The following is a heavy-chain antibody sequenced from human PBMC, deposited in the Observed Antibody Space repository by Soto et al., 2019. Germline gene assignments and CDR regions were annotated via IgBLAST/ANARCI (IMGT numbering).Heavy chain of an antibody. D-gene: IGHD6-19*01. CDR2: ISAYNGNT. J-gene: IGHJ6*02. V-gene: IGHV1-18*01. CDR3: AREGAVAVTSYYCMDV. Sequence: QVQLVQSGAEVKKPGASVKVSCKASGYTFTSYGISWVRQAPGQGLEWMGWISAYNGNTNYAQKLQGRVTMTTDTSTITAYMELRSLSSDDTAVYYCAREGAVAVTSYYCMDVWGQGTTVTVSS. CDR1: GYTFTSYG.